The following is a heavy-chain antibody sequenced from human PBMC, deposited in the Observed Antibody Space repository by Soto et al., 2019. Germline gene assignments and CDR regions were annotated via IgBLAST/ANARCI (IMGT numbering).Heavy chain of an antibody. CDR1: GFTFSSYA. CDR2: TSYDGRNK. D-gene: IGHD2-15*01. CDR3: AKSASGARDLIEYCDMDV. J-gene: IGHJ6*02. Sequence: QVQLVESGRGVVQPGRSLRLSCAASGFTFSSYAMHWVRQAPGKGLEWVAVTSYDGRNKNYADSVKGRFTISRDNSKNTLYLQMNSLRAEDTAVYYCAKSASGARDLIEYCDMDVWGRGTTVTVSS. V-gene: IGHV3-30*14.